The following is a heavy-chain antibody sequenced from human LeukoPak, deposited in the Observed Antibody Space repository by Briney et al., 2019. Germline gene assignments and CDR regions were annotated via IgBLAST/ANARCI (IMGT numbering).Heavy chain of an antibody. CDR2: ISSSSSYI. Sequence: GGSLRLSCAASGFTFSSYSMNWVRQAPGKGLEWVSSISSSSSYIYYADSVKGRFTISRDNAKNSLYLQMNSLRAEDTAVYYCARDPAMVRGVNAAFDIWGQGTMVTVSS. V-gene: IGHV3-21*01. CDR3: ARDPAMVRGVNAAFDI. CDR1: GFTFSSYS. D-gene: IGHD3-10*01. J-gene: IGHJ3*02.